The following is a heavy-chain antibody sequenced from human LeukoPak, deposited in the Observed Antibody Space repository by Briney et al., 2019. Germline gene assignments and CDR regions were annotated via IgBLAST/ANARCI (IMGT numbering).Heavy chain of an antibody. CDR2: ISSDGSTI. CDR1: GFSFSRYS. Sequence: GGSLRLSCTASGFSFSRYSMNWVRQAPGKGLEWISYISSDGSTIYYADCVKGRFTISRDNSKNTLYLQMNSLRAEDTAVYYCADTEFIVGAPFDYWGQGTLVTVSS. CDR3: ADTEFIVGAPFDY. D-gene: IGHD1-26*01. V-gene: IGHV3-48*01. J-gene: IGHJ4*02.